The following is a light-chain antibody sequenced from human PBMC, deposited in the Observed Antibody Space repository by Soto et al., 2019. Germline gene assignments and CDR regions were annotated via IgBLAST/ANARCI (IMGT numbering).Light chain of an antibody. CDR2: EVS. Sequence: QSVLIQPASVSGSPGQSITISCTASTSDVAVSNYVSWYQQLPGKAPKLLIYEVSYRPSGVSTRFSGSKSGSTASLTISGLQAADEADYYCSSYTSSNTLFGGGTKLTVL. CDR1: TSDVAVSNY. CDR3: SSYTSSNTL. V-gene: IGLV2-14*01. J-gene: IGLJ2*01.